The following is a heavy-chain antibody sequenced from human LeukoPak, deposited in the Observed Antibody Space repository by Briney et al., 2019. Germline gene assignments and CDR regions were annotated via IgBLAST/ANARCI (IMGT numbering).Heavy chain of an antibody. CDR2: IKQDGSEK. V-gene: IGHV3-7*01. Sequence: GSLRLSCAASGFTFSNYWMTWVRQAPGKGLEWVANIKQDGSEKNYVDSVKGRFTISRDNTENSLFLQMNSLRVEDTAVYYCARGVTSANWGQGTLVTVSS. CDR3: ARGVTSAN. CDR1: GFTFSNYW. D-gene: IGHD3-10*01. J-gene: IGHJ4*02.